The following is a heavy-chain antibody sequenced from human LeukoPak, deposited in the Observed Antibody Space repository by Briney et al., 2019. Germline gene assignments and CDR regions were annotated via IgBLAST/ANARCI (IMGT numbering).Heavy chain of an antibody. Sequence: SETLSLTCTVSGGSISSYYWSWIRQPPGKGLEWIGYIYYSGSTNYNPSLKSRVTISVDTSKNQFSLKLSSVTAADTAVYYCARIPDGYNYGYFDYWGQGTLVTVSS. J-gene: IGHJ4*02. CDR3: ARIPDGYNYGYFDY. D-gene: IGHD5-24*01. V-gene: IGHV4-59*12. CDR2: IYYSGST. CDR1: GGSISSYY.